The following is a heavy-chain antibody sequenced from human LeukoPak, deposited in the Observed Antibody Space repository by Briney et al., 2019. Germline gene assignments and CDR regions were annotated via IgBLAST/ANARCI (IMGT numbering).Heavy chain of an antibody. V-gene: IGHV1-2*02. Sequence: GASVKVSCRASGYTFTGYYMHWVRQAPGQGLEWMGWINPNSGGTNYAQKFQGRVTMTRDTSISTAYMELSRLRSDDTAVYYCARDRKDIGTALGYYYHYMDVWGKGTTVTVSS. CDR3: ARDRKDIGTALGYYYHYMDV. D-gene: IGHD1-7*01. J-gene: IGHJ6*03. CDR1: GYTFTGYY. CDR2: INPNSGGT.